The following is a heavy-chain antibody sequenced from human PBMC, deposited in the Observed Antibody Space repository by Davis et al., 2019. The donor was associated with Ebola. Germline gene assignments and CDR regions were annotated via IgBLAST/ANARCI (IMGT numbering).Heavy chain of an antibody. CDR1: GYSFTNYW. Sequence: GQSLKISCKGSGYSFTNYWIGWVRQRPGKGLEWMGIIFPRASDTRSSPSFRGQVPISADKSFSTAYLQWSGLKASDTAMYYCARMGKSYYDSLWDYWGQGTLVTVSS. CDR3: ARMGKSYYDSLWDY. D-gene: IGHD3-10*01. J-gene: IGHJ4*02. V-gene: IGHV5-51*01. CDR2: IFPRASDT.